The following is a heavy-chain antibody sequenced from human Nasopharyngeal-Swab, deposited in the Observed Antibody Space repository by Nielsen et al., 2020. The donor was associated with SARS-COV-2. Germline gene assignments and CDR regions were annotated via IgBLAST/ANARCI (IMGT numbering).Heavy chain of an antibody. J-gene: IGHJ4*02. CDR2: INEDGSST. CDR1: GFTFSSYW. V-gene: IGHV3-74*01. CDR3: AKPTRVYAIGAPLGY. Sequence: GESLKISCAASGFTFSSYWMHWVRQAPGKGLVWVSRINEDGSSTSYADSLKGRFTISRDNAKNTLYLQMNSLRAEDTAVYYCAKPTRVYAIGAPLGYWGQGTLVTVSS. D-gene: IGHD2-8*01.